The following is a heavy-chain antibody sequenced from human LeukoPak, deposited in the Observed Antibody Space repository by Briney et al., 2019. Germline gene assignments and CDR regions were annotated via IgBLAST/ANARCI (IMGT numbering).Heavy chain of an antibody. CDR2: IKQDGSES. V-gene: IGHV3-7*05. D-gene: IGHD4-23*01. J-gene: IGHJ4*02. CDR1: GFTFSTYE. Sequence: GGSLRLPCAASGFTFSTYEMNWVRQAPGKGLEWVANIKQDGSESYYVHSVKGRFTISRDNAKNSLYLQMNSLRAENAAVYYCARDGLRTYGGNDYWGQGTLVTVST. CDR3: ARDGLRTYGGNDY.